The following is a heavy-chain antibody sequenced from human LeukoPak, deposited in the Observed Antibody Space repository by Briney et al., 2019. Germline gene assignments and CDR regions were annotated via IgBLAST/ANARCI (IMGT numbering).Heavy chain of an antibody. D-gene: IGHD3-16*01. CDR2: INHNGNVN. CDR1: GFAFSSYA. J-gene: IGHJ6*02. V-gene: IGHV3-7*03. Sequence: PERSLRLSCAASGFAFSSYAMCWVRQAPGKGLEWVASINHNGNVNYYVDSVKGRFTISRDNAKNSLYLQMSNLRAEDTAVYFCARGGGLDVWGQGATVTVSS. CDR3: ARGGGLDV.